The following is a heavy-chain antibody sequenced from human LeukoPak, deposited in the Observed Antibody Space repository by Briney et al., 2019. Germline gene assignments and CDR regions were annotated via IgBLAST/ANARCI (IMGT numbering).Heavy chain of an antibody. J-gene: IGHJ4*02. V-gene: IGHV3-23*01. D-gene: IGHD3-22*01. Sequence: GGSLRLSCVASGFIFSDYGIQWVRQAPGKGLEWVSAISGSGGSTYYADSVKGRFTISRDSSKNTLYLQMNSLRAEDTAVYYCAKASAMIVVVSKYFDYWGQGTLVTVSS. CDR3: AKASAMIVVVSKYFDY. CDR2: ISGSGGST. CDR1: GFIFSDYG.